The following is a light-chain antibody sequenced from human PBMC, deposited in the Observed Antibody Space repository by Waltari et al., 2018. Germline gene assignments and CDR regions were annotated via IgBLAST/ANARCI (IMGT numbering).Light chain of an antibody. CDR2: TAS. CDR1: QSIAGH. CDR3: QQTCITPYT. Sequence: DIQMTQTPSSLSPSVGDRVTITCRASQSIAGHLNWFQQQPGRAPKLLIHTASSLQSGVPSRFSGSGSGTHFTLIISSLQPEDFATYFCQQTCITPYTFGQGTKLEIK. V-gene: IGKV1-39*01. J-gene: IGKJ2*01.